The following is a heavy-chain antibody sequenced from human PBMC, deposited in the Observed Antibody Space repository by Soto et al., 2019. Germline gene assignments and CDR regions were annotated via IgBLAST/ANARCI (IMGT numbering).Heavy chain of an antibody. J-gene: IGHJ6*02. CDR3: AKRYDFWSGRWYGLGV. Sequence: QVLLEESGPGLVRPSGTLSLTCSVSGASINSANWWVWVRQPPWKGLEWIGEIYHIGSTTYNPSLKSRATISVDKSKNQFSLIVTSVTAADTAVYYCAKRYDFWSGRWYGLGVWGQGTTVTVSS. CDR1: GASINSANW. D-gene: IGHD3-3*01. CDR2: IYHIGST. V-gene: IGHV4-4*02.